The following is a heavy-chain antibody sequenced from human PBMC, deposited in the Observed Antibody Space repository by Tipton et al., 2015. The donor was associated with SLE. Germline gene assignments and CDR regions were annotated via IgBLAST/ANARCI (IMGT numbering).Heavy chain of an antibody. CDR3: AKDVGSWTYALDI. V-gene: IGHV3-30*02. D-gene: IGHD3/OR15-3a*01. Sequence: SLRLSCAASGFTFSSHWMHWVRQAPGKGLEWVAFIRYDGNNKYYADSVKGRFTIFRDNSKNTLYLQMNSLRAEDTAVYYCAKDVGSWTYALDIWDQGAMVTVSS. CDR1: GFTFSSHW. J-gene: IGHJ3*02. CDR2: IRYDGNNK.